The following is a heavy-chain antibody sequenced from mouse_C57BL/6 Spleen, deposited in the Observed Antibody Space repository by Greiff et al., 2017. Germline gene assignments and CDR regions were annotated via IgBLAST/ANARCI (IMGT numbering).Heavy chain of an antibody. V-gene: IGHV2-5*01. D-gene: IGHD4-1*01. Sequence: VQLVESGPGLVQPSQSLSITCTVSGFSLTSYGVHWVRQSPGKGLEWLGVMWRGGSTDYNAAFMSRLSITKDNSKSQVFFKMNSLQADDTAIYYCAKSSNWDGEGFDYWGQGTTLTVSS. CDR3: AKSSNWDGEGFDY. J-gene: IGHJ2*01. CDR2: MWRGGST. CDR1: GFSLTSYG.